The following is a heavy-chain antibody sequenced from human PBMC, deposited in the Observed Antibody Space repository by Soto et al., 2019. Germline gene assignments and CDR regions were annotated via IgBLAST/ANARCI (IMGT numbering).Heavy chain of an antibody. CDR1: GYTFTSYA. V-gene: IGHV1-3*01. D-gene: IGHD3-10*01. CDR2: INAGNGNT. CDR3: ARLGDYGSGSPWDY. J-gene: IGHJ4*02. Sequence: ASVKVSCTASGYTFTSYAMHWVRQAPGQRLEWMGWINAGNGNTKYSQKFQGRVTITRDTSASTAYMELSSLRSEDTAVYYCARLGDYGSGSPWDYWGQGTLVTVSS.